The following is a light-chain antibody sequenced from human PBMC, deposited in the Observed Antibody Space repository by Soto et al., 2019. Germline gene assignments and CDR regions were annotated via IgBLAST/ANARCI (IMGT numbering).Light chain of an antibody. CDR1: SSDVGGYNY. CDR3: SSYTSSSTLMV. V-gene: IGLV2-14*01. CDR2: DGS. J-gene: IGLJ2*01. Sequence: QSALPQPASVSGSPGQSITISCTGTSSDVGGYNYVSWYQQHPGKAPKLMIYDGSNRPSGVSNRFSGSKSGNTASLTISGLQADDEADYYCSSYTSSSTLMVFVGGTKLTVL.